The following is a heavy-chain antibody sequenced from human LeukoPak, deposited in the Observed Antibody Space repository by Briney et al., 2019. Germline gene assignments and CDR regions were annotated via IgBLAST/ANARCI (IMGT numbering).Heavy chain of an antibody. Sequence: GGSLRLSCAASGFTFSSYAMSWVRQAPGKGLEWVSAISGSGDSTYYGDSVKGRFTIPRDNSKNTLYLQMNSLRAEDTAVYYCACTPRDAFDIWGQGTMVTVSS. V-gene: IGHV3-23*01. CDR3: ACTPRDAFDI. CDR1: GFTFSSYA. CDR2: ISGSGDST. D-gene: IGHD2-8*01. J-gene: IGHJ3*02.